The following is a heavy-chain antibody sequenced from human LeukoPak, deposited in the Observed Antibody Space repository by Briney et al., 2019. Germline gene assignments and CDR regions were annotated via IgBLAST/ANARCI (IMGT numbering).Heavy chain of an antibody. CDR3: AKDIVVVPAAMPGGYYYYYYGMDV. J-gene: IGHJ6*02. V-gene: IGHV3-30*18. CDR2: ISYDGSNK. CDR1: GFTFSSYG. D-gene: IGHD2-2*01. Sequence: GGSLRLSCAASGFTFSSYGMHWVRQAPGKGLEWVAVISYDGSNKYYADSVKGRFTISRDNSKNTLYLQMNSLRAEDTAVYYCAKDIVVVPAAMPGGYYYYYYGMDVCGQGTTVTVSS.